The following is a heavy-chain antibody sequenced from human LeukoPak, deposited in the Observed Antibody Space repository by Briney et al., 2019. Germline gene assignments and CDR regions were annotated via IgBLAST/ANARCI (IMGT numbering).Heavy chain of an antibody. Sequence: SETLSLTCTVSGGSISSYYWSWIRQPPGKRLEWIAYIHYSGSTNYNPSLKRRVTISLDTSKNQFSLKLSSVTAADTAVYYCARHVYSVDAFDIWGQGTMVTVSS. D-gene: IGHD5/OR15-5a*01. J-gene: IGHJ3*02. V-gene: IGHV4-59*08. CDR2: IHYSGST. CDR3: ARHVYSVDAFDI. CDR1: GGSISSYY.